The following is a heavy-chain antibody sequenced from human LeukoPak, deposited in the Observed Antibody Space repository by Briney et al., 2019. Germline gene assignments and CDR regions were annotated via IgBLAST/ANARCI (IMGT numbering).Heavy chain of an antibody. V-gene: IGHV4-59*08. CDR1: GGSISSYY. J-gene: IGHJ5*02. CDR3: ASTIVVDLGFDP. Sequence: SETLSLTCTVSGGSISSYYWSWIRQPPGKGLEWIGYIYYSGSTNYNPPLKSRVTISVDTSKNQFSPKLSSVTAADTAVYYCASTIVVDLGFDPWGQGTLVTVSS. D-gene: IGHD2-2*01. CDR2: IYYSGST.